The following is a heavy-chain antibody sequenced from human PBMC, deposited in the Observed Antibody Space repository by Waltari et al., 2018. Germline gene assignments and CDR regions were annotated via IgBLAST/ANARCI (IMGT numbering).Heavy chain of an antibody. CDR2: IYYSGST. J-gene: IGHJ4*02. Sequence: QLQLQESGPGLVKPSETLSLTCTVSGGSISSSRYYWGGIRQPPGKGLEWIGSIYYSGSTYYNPSLKSRVTISVDTSKNQFSLKLSSVTAADTAVYYCARAKGFLERGLDYWGQGTLVTVSS. V-gene: IGHV4-39*07. CDR3: ARAKGFLERGLDY. CDR1: GGSISSSRYY. D-gene: IGHD3-3*01.